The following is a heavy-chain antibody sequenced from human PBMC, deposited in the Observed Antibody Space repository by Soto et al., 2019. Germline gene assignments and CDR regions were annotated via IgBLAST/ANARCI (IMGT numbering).Heavy chain of an antibody. CDR3: DTRSSIAAFYGMDV. J-gene: IGHJ6*02. CDR2: IYYSGST. V-gene: IGHV4-59*01. D-gene: IGHD6-6*01. Sequence: AETLSLTCTVSGGSISSYYWSWFRQPPGKGLEWIGFIYYSGSTDYNPSLKSRVTISVDTSKNQFSLNLSSVTAADTAVYYCDTRSSIAAFYGMDVWGQGTTVTV. CDR1: GGSISSYY.